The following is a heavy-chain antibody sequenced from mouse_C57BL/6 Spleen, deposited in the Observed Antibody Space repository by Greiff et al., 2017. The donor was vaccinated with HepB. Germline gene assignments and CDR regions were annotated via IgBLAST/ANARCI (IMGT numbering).Heavy chain of an antibody. CDR2: IYPGNSDT. J-gene: IGHJ3*01. V-gene: IGHV1-5*01. CDR1: GYTFTSYW. CDR3: TREYYYGSSYGFAY. D-gene: IGHD1-1*01. Sequence: EVQLQQSGTVLARPGASVKMSCKTSGYTFTSYWMHWVKQRPGQGLEWIGAIYPGNSDTSYNQKFKGKAKLTAVTSASTAYMELSSLTNEDSAVYYCTREYYYGSSYGFAYWGQGTLVTVSA.